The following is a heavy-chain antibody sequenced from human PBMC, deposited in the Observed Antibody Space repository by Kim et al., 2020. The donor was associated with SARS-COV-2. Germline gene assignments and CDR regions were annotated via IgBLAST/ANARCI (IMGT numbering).Heavy chain of an antibody. CDR2: INQDGSES. D-gene: IGHD3-10*02. CDR1: GFTFSHDW. V-gene: IGHV3-7*01. CDR3: ARSVFGNNY. Sequence: GGSLRLSCAASGFTFSHDWMTWVRQAPGKGLEWVANINQDGSESYYVDSVKGRFTISRNNAKKSLYLQMNSLRVEDTAVYYWARSVFGNNYWGQGTLVSVSS. J-gene: IGHJ4*02.